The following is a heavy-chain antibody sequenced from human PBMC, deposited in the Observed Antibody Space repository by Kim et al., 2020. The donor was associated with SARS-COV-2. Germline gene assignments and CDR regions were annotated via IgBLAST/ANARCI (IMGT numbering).Heavy chain of an antibody. CDR3: AKDVGVYYDSSGYFAFDY. CDR2: ITGTGDTT. V-gene: IGHV3-23*01. Sequence: GSLRLSCAASGFTFSNYALGWVRQAPGKGLEWVSGITGTGDTTYYADSVKGRFVISRDNGKNTMFLQMNSLRAEDTALYFCAKDVGVYYDSSGYFAFDYWGQGALVTVYS. CDR1: GFTFSNYA. J-gene: IGHJ4*02. D-gene: IGHD3-22*01.